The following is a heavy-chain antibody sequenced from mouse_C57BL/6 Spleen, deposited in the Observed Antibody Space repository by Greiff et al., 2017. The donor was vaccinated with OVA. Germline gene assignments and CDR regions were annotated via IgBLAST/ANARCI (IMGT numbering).Heavy chain of an antibody. CDR2: INPGSGGT. CDR1: GYAFTNYL. D-gene: IGHD1-1*01. V-gene: IGHV1-54*01. CDR3: ARGDYGSSYVKHFDV. Sequence: VKLMESGAELVRPGTSVKVSCKASGYAFTNYLIEWVKQRPGQGLEWIGVINPGSGGTNYNEKFKGKATLTADKSSSTAYMQLSSLTSEDSAVYFCARGDYGSSYVKHFDVWGTGTTVTVSS. J-gene: IGHJ1*03.